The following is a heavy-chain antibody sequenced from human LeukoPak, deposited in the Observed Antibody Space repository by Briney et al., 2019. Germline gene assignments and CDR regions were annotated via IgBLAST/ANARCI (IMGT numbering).Heavy chain of an antibody. J-gene: IGHJ6*02. Sequence: YPGGSLRLSCAASGFTFSSYAMSWVRQAPGKGLEWVSAISGSGGSTYYADSVKGRFTISRDNSKNTLDLQLNSLRAEDTAVYYCAREPPMGRSYHGMDVWGQGTTATVSS. V-gene: IGHV3-23*01. CDR2: ISGSGGST. CDR1: GFTFSSYA. CDR3: AREPPMGRSYHGMDV. D-gene: IGHD3-10*01.